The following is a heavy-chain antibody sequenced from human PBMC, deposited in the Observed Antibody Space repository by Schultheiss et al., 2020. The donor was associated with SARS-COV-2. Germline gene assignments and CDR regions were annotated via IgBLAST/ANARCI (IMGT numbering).Heavy chain of an antibody. CDR2: IKQDGSEK. CDR3: ARENPTYYFDY. CDR1: GFTFSSYG. J-gene: IGHJ4*02. V-gene: IGHV3-7*01. Sequence: GGSLRLSCAASGFTFSSYGMHWVRQAPGKGLEWVAKIKQDGSEKYYVDSVKGRFTISRDNAKNSLYLQMNSLRAEDTAVYYCARENPTYYFDYWGQGTLVTVSS.